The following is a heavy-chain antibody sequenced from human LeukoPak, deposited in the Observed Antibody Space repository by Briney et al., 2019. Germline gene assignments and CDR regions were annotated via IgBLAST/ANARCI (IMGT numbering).Heavy chain of an antibody. V-gene: IGHV4-59*01. CDR1: GGSISSYY. J-gene: IGHJ4*02. CDR3: ARGVYIAAAQYGY. D-gene: IGHD6-13*01. Sequence: SETLSLTCTVSGGSISSYYWSWIRQPPGKGLEWIGYIYYSGTTNYNPSLKSRVTISVDTCKHQCSLKLSSVTAADTAVYYCARGVYIAAAQYGYWGQGTLVTVSS. CDR2: IYYSGTT.